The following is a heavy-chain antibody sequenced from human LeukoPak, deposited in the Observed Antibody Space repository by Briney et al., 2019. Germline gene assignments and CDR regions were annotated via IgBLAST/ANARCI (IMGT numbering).Heavy chain of an antibody. Sequence: GGSLRLSCAASGFIFNNYAMNWVRQAPGKGLEWVSAITGSGGDTFYVDSVKGRFTISRDNSKNTLYLQMSSLRAEDTAVYYCARDLGCSSTRCFRGPYYYYYLDVWGKGTTVTVSS. CDR3: ARDLGCSSTRCFRGPYYYYYLDV. CDR1: GFIFNNYA. J-gene: IGHJ6*03. D-gene: IGHD2-2*01. V-gene: IGHV3-23*01. CDR2: ITGSGGDT.